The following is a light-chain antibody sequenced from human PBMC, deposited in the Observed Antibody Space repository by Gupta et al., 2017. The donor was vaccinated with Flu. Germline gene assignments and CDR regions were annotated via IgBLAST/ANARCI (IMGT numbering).Light chain of an antibody. J-gene: IGKJ1*01. CDR2: TAS. Sequence: DIQLTQSPSTLSASVRDTVNITCRASQTIISWLAWYQQKPGKAPKLLIYTASDLESGVSSRFSGSGPRTXFTLTIXNLQPDAFAIYYSQQDHSSPQTFGXATMV. CDR3: QQDHSSPQT. V-gene: IGKV1-5*03. CDR1: QTIISW.